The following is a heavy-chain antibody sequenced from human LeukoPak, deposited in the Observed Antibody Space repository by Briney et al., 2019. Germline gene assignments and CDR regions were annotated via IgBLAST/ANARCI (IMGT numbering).Heavy chain of an antibody. D-gene: IGHD4-23*01. V-gene: IGHV4-59*01. CDR2: TNYSGST. CDR1: GGSISSYY. Sequence: KPSETLSLTCTVSGGSISSYYWSWIRQPPGKGLEWIGSTNYSGSTNYNPSIKSRVTISVDTSKNQFSLKLSSVTAADTAVYYCARGGAYGGNSIVWYFDLWGRGTLVTVSS. CDR3: ARGGAYGGNSIVWYFDL. J-gene: IGHJ2*01.